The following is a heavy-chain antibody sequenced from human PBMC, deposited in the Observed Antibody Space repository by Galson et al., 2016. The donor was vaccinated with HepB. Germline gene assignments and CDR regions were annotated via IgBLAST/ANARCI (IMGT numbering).Heavy chain of an antibody. J-gene: IGHJ5*02. CDR1: EGNFNSHS. D-gene: IGHD3-3*01. Sequence: SVKVSCKASEGNFNSHSVSWVRQAPGQGLEWMGRIIPAFGSGNYAPKSQGRVTFTADDSKSTVYMEIQNLRSEDSALYFCARETAGDSWSGFNWFDAWGRGTLVTVSS. CDR3: ARETAGDSWSGFNWFDA. CDR2: IIPAFGSG. V-gene: IGHV1-69*13.